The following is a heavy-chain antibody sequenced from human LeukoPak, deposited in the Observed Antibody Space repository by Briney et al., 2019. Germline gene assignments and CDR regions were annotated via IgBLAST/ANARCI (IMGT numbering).Heavy chain of an antibody. J-gene: IGHJ5*02. CDR1: GGSVSNYY. Sequence: SETLSLTCTVSGGSVSNYYWSWIRQPPGKGLEWIGYIYYSGSTNYNPSLKSRVTISVDTSKNQFSLKLSSVTAADTAVYYCARVLDSSSWYPYYSWFDPWGQGTLVTVSS. CDR3: ARVLDSSSWYPYYSWFDP. D-gene: IGHD6-13*01. V-gene: IGHV4-59*02. CDR2: IYYSGST.